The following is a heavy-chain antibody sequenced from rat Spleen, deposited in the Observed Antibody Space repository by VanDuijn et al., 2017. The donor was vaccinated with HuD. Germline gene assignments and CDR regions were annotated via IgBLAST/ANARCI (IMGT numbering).Heavy chain of an antibody. Sequence: EVQLQESGPGLVKPSQSLSLTCSVTGYSITSSYRWNWIRKFPGNKLEWMGYINSAGSTNYNPSLTSRISITRDTSKNQFFLQVNSVPTKDTATYYCAKTTVAYYYVMDAWGQGASVTVSS. CDR2: INSAGST. D-gene: IGHD1-3*01. CDR3: AKTTVAYYYVMDA. CDR1: GYSITSSYR. V-gene: IGHV3-3*01. J-gene: IGHJ4*01.